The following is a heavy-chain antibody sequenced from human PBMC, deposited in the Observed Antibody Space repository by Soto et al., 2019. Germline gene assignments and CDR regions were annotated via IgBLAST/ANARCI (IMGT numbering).Heavy chain of an antibody. V-gene: IGHV1-2*02. CDR1: GYTFTGYY. CDR2: INPNSGGT. J-gene: IGHJ5*02. D-gene: IGHD4-17*01. Sequence: QVQLVQSGAEVKKPGASVKVSCKASGYTFTGYYMHWVRQAPGQGLEGMGWINPNSGGTNYAQKVQGRVTMTRATSISTSYMELSRLRSDDTAVYYCARDGGDYGDWFDPWGQGTLVTVSS. CDR3: ARDGGDYGDWFDP.